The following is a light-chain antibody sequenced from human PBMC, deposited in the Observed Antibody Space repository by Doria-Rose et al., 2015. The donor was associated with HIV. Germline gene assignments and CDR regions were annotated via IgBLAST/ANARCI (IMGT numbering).Light chain of an antibody. CDR1: QSLLYTSKNY. V-gene: IGKV4-1*01. Sequence: DIRLTQSPESLGMSLGERATLNCKSNQSLLYTSKNYLAWYQQKPGRHTKLLIYWASTRQSGVPARFSGSGSGTDFTLTISSLEAEDVAVYYCQQYYDTPSFGPGTTVDIK. CDR3: QQYYDTPS. CDR2: WAS. J-gene: IGKJ3*01.